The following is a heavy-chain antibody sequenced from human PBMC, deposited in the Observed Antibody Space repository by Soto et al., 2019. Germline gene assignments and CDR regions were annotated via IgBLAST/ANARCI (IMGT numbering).Heavy chain of an antibody. D-gene: IGHD6-19*01. V-gene: IGHV3-33*01. Sequence: QVHLEESGGGVVQPGGSLRLSCVASGFDFRGDLMHWVRQAPGKGLEWVAYVWYDGSNKMYAASVQGRFTISRDNSKNTLYLQMNSLSDDDTAVYYCVRRRWLQPIDYWGQGTRVTVSS. CDR2: VWYDGSNK. CDR1: GFDFRGDL. CDR3: VRRRWLQPIDY. J-gene: IGHJ4*02.